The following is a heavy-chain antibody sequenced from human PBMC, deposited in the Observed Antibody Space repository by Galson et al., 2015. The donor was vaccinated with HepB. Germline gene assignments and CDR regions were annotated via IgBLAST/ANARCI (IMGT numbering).Heavy chain of an antibody. CDR3: ARQEWELLYFDY. CDR2: IYYSGST. D-gene: IGHD1-26*01. Sequence: SEPLSLTCTVSGGSISSYYWSWIRQPPGKGLEWIGYIYYSGSTNYNPSLKSRVTISVDTSKNQFSLKLSSVTAADTAVYYCARQEWELLYFDYWGQGTLVTVSS. CDR1: GGSISSYY. J-gene: IGHJ4*02. V-gene: IGHV4-59*08.